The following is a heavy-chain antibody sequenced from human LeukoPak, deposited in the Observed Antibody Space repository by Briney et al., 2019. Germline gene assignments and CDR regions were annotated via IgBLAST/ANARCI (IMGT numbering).Heavy chain of an antibody. J-gene: IGHJ4*02. V-gene: IGHV3-21*01. CDR3: ARAKIAAADPFDY. CDR1: GFTVSSNY. D-gene: IGHD6-13*01. Sequence: GGSLRLSCAASGFTVSSNYMSWVRQAPGKGLEWVSSISSSSSYIYYADSVKGRFTISRDNAKNSLYLQMNSLGAEDTAVYYCARAKIAAADPFDYWGQGTLVTVSS. CDR2: ISSSSSYI.